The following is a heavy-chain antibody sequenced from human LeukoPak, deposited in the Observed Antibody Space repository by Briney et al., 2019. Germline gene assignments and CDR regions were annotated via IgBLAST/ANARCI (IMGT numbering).Heavy chain of an antibody. CDR2: IRYDGSNK. CDR3: ANEWGSSRAFDY. D-gene: IGHD6-6*01. J-gene: IGHJ4*02. Sequence: GSLRLSSAASGFTFSSYGMHWVRQASGKGLEWVAFIRYDGSNKYYADSVKGRFTISRDNSKNTLYLQMNSLRAEDTAVYYCANEWGSSRAFDYWGQGTLVTVSS. CDR1: GFTFSSYG. V-gene: IGHV3-30*02.